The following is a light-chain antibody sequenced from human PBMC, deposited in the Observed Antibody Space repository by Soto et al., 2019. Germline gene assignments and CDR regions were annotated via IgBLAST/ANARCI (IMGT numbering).Light chain of an antibody. J-gene: IGKJ4*01. CDR2: DAS. CDR3: QQYNNWPRAT. V-gene: IGKV1-33*01. CDR1: QDISNY. Sequence: DIQMTQSPSSLSASVGDRVTITCQASQDISNYLNWYQQKPGKAPKLLIYDASNLETGVPSRFSGSGSGTDFTFTISSLQPEDIATYYCQQYNNWPRATFGGGTKVEIK.